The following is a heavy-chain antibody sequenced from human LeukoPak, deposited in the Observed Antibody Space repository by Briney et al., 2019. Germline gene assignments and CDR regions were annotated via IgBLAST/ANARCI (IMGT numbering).Heavy chain of an antibody. CDR2: IYYTGST. V-gene: IGHV4-59*01. CDR3: ARVLRGDYYYMDV. CDR1: GGSISPDY. D-gene: IGHD3-10*01. J-gene: IGHJ6*03. Sequence: PSETLSLTCTVSGGSISPDYWTWIRQPPGMGLEWIGYIYYTGSTNYNPSLKSRVTMSVDTSKNQFSLKLSSVTAADTAVYYCARVLRGDYYYMDVWGKGTTVTIS.